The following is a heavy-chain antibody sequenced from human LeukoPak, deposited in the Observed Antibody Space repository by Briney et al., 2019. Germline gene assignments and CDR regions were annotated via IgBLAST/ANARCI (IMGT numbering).Heavy chain of an antibody. CDR3: ARRPDFWSGYDAPYYFDY. J-gene: IGHJ4*02. Sequence: SVKVSRKASGGTFSSYAISWVRQAPGQGLEWMGGIIPIFGTANYAQKFQGRVTITADESTSTAYMELSSLRSEDTAVYYCARRPDFWSGYDAPYYFDYWGQGTLVTVSS. V-gene: IGHV1-69*13. CDR2: IIPIFGTA. D-gene: IGHD3-3*01. CDR1: GGTFSSYA.